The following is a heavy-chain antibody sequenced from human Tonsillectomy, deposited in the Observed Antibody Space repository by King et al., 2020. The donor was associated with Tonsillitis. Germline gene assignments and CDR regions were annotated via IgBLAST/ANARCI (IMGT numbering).Heavy chain of an antibody. D-gene: IGHD5-24*01. Sequence: VQLVESGGGVVQPGRSLRLSCAASGFTFSSYAMHWVRQAPGKGLEWVAVIXYXGSXKYYADSVKGRFTISRDNSKNTLYLQMNSLRAEDTAVYYCARDLNNGYNSRFFDYWGQGTLVTVSS. V-gene: IGHV3-30*04. CDR2: IXYXGSXK. CDR3: ARDLNNGYNSRFFDY. J-gene: IGHJ4*02. CDR1: GFTFSSYA.